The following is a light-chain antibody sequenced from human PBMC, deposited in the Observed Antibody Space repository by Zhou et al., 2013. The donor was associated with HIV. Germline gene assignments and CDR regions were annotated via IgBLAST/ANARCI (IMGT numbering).Light chain of an antibody. CDR3: QKYNSASYT. J-gene: IGKJ2*01. Sequence: DIQMTQSPSTLSAAVGDRVTITCRASQSISNWLAWYQQKPGKAPKLLIYKASSLERGVPSRFSGRGSGTEFTLTISSLQPEDVATYYCQKYNSASYTFGQGTKLEIK. V-gene: IGKV1-5*03. CDR1: QSISNW. CDR2: KAS.